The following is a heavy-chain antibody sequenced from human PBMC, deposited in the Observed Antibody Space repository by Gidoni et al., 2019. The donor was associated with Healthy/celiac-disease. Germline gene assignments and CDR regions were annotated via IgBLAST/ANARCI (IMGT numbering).Heavy chain of an antibody. CDR2: ISYDGSNK. J-gene: IGHJ4*02. CDR1: GFTFRSYG. V-gene: IGHV3-30*18. Sequence: QVQLVESGGGVVQPGRSLRLSCAASGFTFRSYGMHWVRQAPGKGLEWVAVISYDGSNKYYADSVKGRFTISRDNSKNTLYLQMNSLRAEDTAVYYCAKDSEGQWLVQYYFDYWGQGTLVTVSS. CDR3: AKDSEGQWLVQYYFDY. D-gene: IGHD6-19*01.